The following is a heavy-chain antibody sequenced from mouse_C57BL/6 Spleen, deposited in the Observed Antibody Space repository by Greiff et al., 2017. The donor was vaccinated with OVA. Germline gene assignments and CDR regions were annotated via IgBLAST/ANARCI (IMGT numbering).Heavy chain of an antibody. CDR2: LGPGSGST. CDR3: ARYYDYDGFYFDY. Sequence: QVQLQQSGAELVKPGASVKISCKASGYTFTDYYINWVKQRPGQGLEWIGKLGPGSGSTYYNEKFKGKATLTADKSSSTAYMQLSSLTSEDSAVYFCARYYDYDGFYFDYWGQGTTLTVSS. V-gene: IGHV1-77*01. D-gene: IGHD2-4*01. J-gene: IGHJ2*01. CDR1: GYTFTDYY.